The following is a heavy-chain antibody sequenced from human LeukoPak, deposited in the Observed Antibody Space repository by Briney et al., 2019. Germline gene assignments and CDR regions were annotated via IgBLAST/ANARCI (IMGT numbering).Heavy chain of an antibody. CDR2: IIPIFGTA. D-gene: IGHD3-3*01. V-gene: IGHV1-69*06. J-gene: IGHJ5*02. CDR1: GGTFSSYA. CDR3: AREAITIFGVVRTQTTYGPHRFDP. Sequence: ASVKVSCKASGGTFSSYAISWVRQAPGQGLEWMGGIIPIFGTANYAQKFRGRVTMTGDMSTSTVYMELSSLRSEDTAVYYCAREAITIFGVVRTQTTYGPHRFDPWGQGTLVTVSS.